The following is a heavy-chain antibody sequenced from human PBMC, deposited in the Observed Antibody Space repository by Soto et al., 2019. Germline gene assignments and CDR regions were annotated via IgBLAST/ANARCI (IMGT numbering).Heavy chain of an antibody. V-gene: IGHV1-2*04. D-gene: IGHD3-3*01. CDR1: GYTFTGYC. J-gene: IGHJ6*02. CDR2: INPNSGGT. Sequence: GASVKVSCKASGYTFTGYCMHWVRQAPGQRLEWMGWINPNSGGTNYAQKFQGWVTMTRDTSISTAYMELSRLRSDDTAVYYCARDLRFLEQKVYYYYCMDVWGQGSTVTVSS. CDR3: ARDLRFLEQKVYYYYCMDV.